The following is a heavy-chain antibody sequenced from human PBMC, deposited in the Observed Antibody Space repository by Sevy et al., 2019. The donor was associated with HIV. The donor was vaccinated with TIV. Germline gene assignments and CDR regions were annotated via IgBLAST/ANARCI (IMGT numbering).Heavy chain of an antibody. D-gene: IGHD6-13*01. J-gene: IGHJ4*02. Sequence: GGSLRLSCTASGFSFSDYGMHWVRQAPGKGLEWVAFIGYDGSDRYYADSVKGRFTISRANSKNILYLQMSSLSLEDTALYDCAKTTAAVGGGGFDYWGQGTLVTVSS. CDR1: GFSFSDYG. CDR2: IGYDGSDR. CDR3: AKTTAAVGGGGFDY. V-gene: IGHV3-30*02.